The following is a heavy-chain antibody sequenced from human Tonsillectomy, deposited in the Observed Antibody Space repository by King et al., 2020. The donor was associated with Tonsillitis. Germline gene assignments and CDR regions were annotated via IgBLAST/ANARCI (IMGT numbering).Heavy chain of an antibody. D-gene: IGHD1-1*01. V-gene: IGHV3-23*04. CDR1: GFIFNSYP. CDR3: ARMAARNVNSTQLNWFDP. CDR2: ISGSGGST. Sequence: VQLVESGGGLVQPGGSLRLSCAASGFIFNSYPMSWVRQAPGKGLEWVSSISGSGGSTYYADSVKGRFTISKDNSKNTLYLQMNSLRVEDTAVYYCARMAARNVNSTQLNWFDPWGQGTLVTVSS. J-gene: IGHJ5*02.